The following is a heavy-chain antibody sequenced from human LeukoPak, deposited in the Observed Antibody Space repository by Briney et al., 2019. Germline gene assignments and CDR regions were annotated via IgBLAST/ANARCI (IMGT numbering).Heavy chain of an antibody. J-gene: IGHJ4*02. V-gene: IGHV3-21*01. Sequence: GGSLRLSCAASGFTFSSYSMNWVRQAPGKGLEWVSSISSSSSYIYYADSVKGRFTISRDNAKNSLYLQMNSLRAEDTAVYYCARLGMGVYSGSYSYFDYWGQGTLVTVSS. CDR2: ISSSSSYI. CDR3: ARLGMGVYSGSYSYFDY. D-gene: IGHD1-26*01. CDR1: GFTFSSYS.